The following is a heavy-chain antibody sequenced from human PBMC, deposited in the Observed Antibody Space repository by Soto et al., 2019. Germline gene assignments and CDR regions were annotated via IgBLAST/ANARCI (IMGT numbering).Heavy chain of an antibody. CDR2: ISTYNGNT. Sequence: ASVKVSCKASGYTFTSYGISWVRQAPGQGLERMGWISTYNGNTNYAQKLQGRVTMTTDTSTSTAYMELRSLRSDDTAVYYCARDRIVLVPAAMSSPYYYYGMDVWGQGTTVTV. CDR3: ARDRIVLVPAAMSSPYYYYGMDV. CDR1: GYTFTSYG. D-gene: IGHD2-2*01. J-gene: IGHJ6*02. V-gene: IGHV1-18*01.